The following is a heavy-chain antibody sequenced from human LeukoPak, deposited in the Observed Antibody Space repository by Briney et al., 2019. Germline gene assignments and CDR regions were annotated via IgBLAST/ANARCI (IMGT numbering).Heavy chain of an antibody. D-gene: IGHD2-15*01. Sequence: PSETLSLTCTVSGGSIRSYYWSWIRQPPGKGLEWIGYIYYSGSTNYNPSLKSRVTISVDTSKNQFSLKLSSVTAADTAVYYCASLRGYLDYWGQGTLVTVSS. CDR3: ASLRGYLDY. V-gene: IGHV4-59*01. J-gene: IGHJ4*02. CDR2: IYYSGST. CDR1: GGSIRSYY.